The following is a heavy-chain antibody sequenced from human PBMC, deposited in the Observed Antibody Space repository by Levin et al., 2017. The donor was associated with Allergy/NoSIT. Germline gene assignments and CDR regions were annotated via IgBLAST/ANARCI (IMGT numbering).Heavy chain of an antibody. Sequence: SQTLSLTCTVSGGSISSSSYYWGWIRQPPGKGLEWIGSIYYSGSTYYNPSLKSRVTISVDTSKNQFSLKLSSVTAADTAVYYCARVGYGSGSYYLPFDYWGQGTLVTVSS. CDR1: GGSISSSSYY. V-gene: IGHV4-39*07. J-gene: IGHJ4*02. CDR3: ARVGYGSGSYYLPFDY. CDR2: IYYSGST. D-gene: IGHD3-10*01.